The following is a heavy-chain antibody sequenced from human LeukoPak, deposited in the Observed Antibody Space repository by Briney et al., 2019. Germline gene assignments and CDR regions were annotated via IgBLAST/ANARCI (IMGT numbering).Heavy chain of an antibody. V-gene: IGHV3-48*04. CDR3: ARGRGYCSGASCDTDY. CDR1: GFTFSSWS. CDR2: IISRGDTT. J-gene: IGHJ4*02. Sequence: PGGSLRLSCAASGFTFSSWSMNWVRQAPGKGLEWVSNIISRGDTTHYADSVKGRFSISRDNAKNFVFLQLNSLRAEDTAVYYCARGRGYCSGASCDTDYWGQGTLVTVSS. D-gene: IGHD2-8*02.